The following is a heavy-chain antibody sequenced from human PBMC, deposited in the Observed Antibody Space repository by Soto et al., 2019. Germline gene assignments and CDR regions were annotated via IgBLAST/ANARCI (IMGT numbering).Heavy chain of an antibody. CDR2: ITGGGGDT. CDR1: GVTVSKYV. V-gene: IGHV3-23*01. Sequence: PWGSLRLSCAASGVTVSKYVMGGVRQAPAKGLEWFSAITGGGGDTYYADSVKGRFTISRDNSNNMLYLQMNSLRAEDTAIYYCAKGSADSRPYYFDYWGQGTLVTVSS. CDR3: AKGSADSRPYYFDY. J-gene: IGHJ4*02. D-gene: IGHD3-22*01.